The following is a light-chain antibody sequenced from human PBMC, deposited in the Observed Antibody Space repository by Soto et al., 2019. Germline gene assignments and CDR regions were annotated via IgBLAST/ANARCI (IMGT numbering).Light chain of an antibody. CDR2: ENN. Sequence: QSVLTQPPSVSAAPGQKVTISCSGSSSNVGNNYLSWYQQLPGTAPKLLIYENNKRPSGIPDRFSGSKSGTSATLGITGLQTGDEAEYYCETWDSSLSGWVFGGGTKLTVL. CDR3: ETWDSSLSGWV. V-gene: IGLV1-51*02. J-gene: IGLJ3*02. CDR1: SSNVGNNY.